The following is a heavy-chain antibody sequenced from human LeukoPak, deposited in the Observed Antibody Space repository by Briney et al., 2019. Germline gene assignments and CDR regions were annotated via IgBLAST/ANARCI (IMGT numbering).Heavy chain of an antibody. CDR3: ARMGSEYYYYYMDV. J-gene: IGHJ6*03. D-gene: IGHD3-10*01. Sequence: SDTLSLTCTVSGGSISSYYWSWIRQPAGKGLEWIGRIYTSGSTNYNPSLKSRVTISVDKSKNQFSLKLSSVTAADTAVYYCARMGSEYYYYYMDVWGKGTTVTVSS. CDR2: IYTSGST. V-gene: IGHV4-4*07. CDR1: GGSISSYY.